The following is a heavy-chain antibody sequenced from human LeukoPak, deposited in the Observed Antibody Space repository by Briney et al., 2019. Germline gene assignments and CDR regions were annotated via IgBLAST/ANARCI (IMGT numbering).Heavy chain of an antibody. J-gene: IGHJ4*02. CDR2: IYHSGST. V-gene: IGHV4-39*07. D-gene: IGHD3-3*01. CDR3: ARDGLGFDTSGFSR. CDR1: GGSISSSSYY. Sequence: PSETLSLTCTVSGGSISSSSYYWGWIRQAPGKGLERIATIYHSGSTYYNPSLQSRVTISLDTSKNQFSLKLRSLTAADTAVYFCARDGLGFDTSGFSRWGQGTLVTVSS.